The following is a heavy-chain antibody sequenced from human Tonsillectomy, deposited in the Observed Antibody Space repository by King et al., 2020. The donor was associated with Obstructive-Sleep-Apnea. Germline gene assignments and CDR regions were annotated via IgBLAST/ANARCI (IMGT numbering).Heavy chain of an antibody. J-gene: IGHJ4*02. V-gene: IGHV3-7*01. Sequence: VQLVESGGGLVQPGGSLRLSCAASGITISTYWMSWVRQAPGKGLGGVAKINEDGSGKYYVDSVMGRFTISRDNAKNSLYLQMNSLRAEDTAVYYCARFDSWGQGTLVTVSS. CDR3: ARFDS. CDR1: GITISTYW. CDR2: INEDGSGK.